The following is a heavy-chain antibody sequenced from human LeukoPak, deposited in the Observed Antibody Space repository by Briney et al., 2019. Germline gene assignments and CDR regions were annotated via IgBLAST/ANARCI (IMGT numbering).Heavy chain of an antibody. J-gene: IGHJ4*02. Sequence: SETLSLTCTVSGGSISSYYWSWIRQPPAKGLEWIGYIYYSGSTNYNPSLKSRVTISVDTSKNQFSLKLSSVTAADTAVYYCARDSDCSGGSCYFDYWGQGTLVTVSS. D-gene: IGHD2-15*01. CDR3: ARDSDCSGGSCYFDY. CDR2: IYYSGST. CDR1: GGSISSYY. V-gene: IGHV4-59*01.